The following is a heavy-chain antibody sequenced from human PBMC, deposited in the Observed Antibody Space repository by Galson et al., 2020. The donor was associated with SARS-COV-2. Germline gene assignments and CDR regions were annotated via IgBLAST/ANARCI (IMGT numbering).Heavy chain of an antibody. D-gene: IGHD4-17*01. V-gene: IGHV3-9*01. CDR1: GFTFDDYA. Sequence: SLKISCAASGFTFDDYAMHWVRQAPGKGLEWVSGIGWNSGNIGYADSVKGRFTVSRDNAKNSLYLEMNSLRPEDTAFYYCAKDSNSVNGENDVFDYWGQGTLVTVSS. J-gene: IGHJ4*02. CDR2: IGWNSGNI. CDR3: AKDSNSVNGENDVFDY.